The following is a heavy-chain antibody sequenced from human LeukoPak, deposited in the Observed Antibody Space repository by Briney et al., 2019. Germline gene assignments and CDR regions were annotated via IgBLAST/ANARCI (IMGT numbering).Heavy chain of an antibody. Sequence: PGRSLRLSCAASGFIFNSYGMHWVRQAPGKGLEWVAVVSSDGSSEYYADSVKGRFTISRDNSRNTLYLQMNSLRAEDTAVYYCAKSAVTTLWSFDYWGQGTLVTVSS. D-gene: IGHD4-17*01. J-gene: IGHJ4*02. CDR1: GFIFNSYG. CDR3: AKSAVTTLWSFDY. V-gene: IGHV3-30*18. CDR2: VSSDGSSE.